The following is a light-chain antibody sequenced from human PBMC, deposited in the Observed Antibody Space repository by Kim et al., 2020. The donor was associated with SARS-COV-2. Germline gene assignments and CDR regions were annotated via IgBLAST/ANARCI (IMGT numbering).Light chain of an antibody. CDR1: Y. V-gene: IGKV1-39*01. CDR3: QQSFTTPRA. J-gene: IGKJ3*01. Sequence: YLNWYQQKPGKAPNVLIYGASSLQSGVPSKFSCSGSGTDFTLTISSLQPADFATYYCQQSFTTPRAFGPGTKMDIK. CDR2: GAS.